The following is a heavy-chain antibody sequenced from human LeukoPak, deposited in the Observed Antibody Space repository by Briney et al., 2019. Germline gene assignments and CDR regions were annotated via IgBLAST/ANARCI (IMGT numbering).Heavy chain of an antibody. D-gene: IGHD3-3*01. CDR2: IKQDGSEK. CDR3: ARDTPYYDFWSGYLPNYDILTGYLAY. Sequence: GGSLRLSCAASGFTFSSYWMSWVRQAPGKGLEWVANIKQDGSEKYYVDSVKGRFTISRDNAKNSLYLQMNSLRAEDTAVYYCARDTPYYDFWSGYLPNYDILTGYLAYWGQGTLVTVSS. J-gene: IGHJ4*02. V-gene: IGHV3-7*01. CDR1: GFTFSSYW.